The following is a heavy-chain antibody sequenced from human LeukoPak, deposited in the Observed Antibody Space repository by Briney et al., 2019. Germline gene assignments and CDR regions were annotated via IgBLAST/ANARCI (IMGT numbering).Heavy chain of an antibody. CDR3: ARVSLERWLQLPYFDY. CDR1: GGSISSHY. D-gene: IGHD5-24*01. J-gene: IGHJ4*02. Sequence: SETLSLTCTVSGGSISSHYWSWIRQPPGKGLEWIGYIYYSGSTNYNPSLKSRVPISVDTSKNQFSLKLSSVTAADTAVYYYARVSLERWLQLPYFDYWGQGTLVTVSS. V-gene: IGHV4-59*11. CDR2: IYYSGST.